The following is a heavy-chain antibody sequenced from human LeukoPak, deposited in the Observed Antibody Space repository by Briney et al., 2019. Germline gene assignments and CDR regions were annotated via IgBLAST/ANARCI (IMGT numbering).Heavy chain of an antibody. Sequence: GGSLRLSCAASGFTFSSYGMHWVRQAPGKGLEWVAVIWYDGSNKYYADSVKGRFTISRDNSKNTLYLQMNSLRAEDTAVYYCAREGQGMIEDYWGQGTLVTVSS. J-gene: IGHJ4*02. CDR3: AREGQGMIEDY. D-gene: IGHD3-22*01. CDR1: GFTFSSYG. V-gene: IGHV3-33*01. CDR2: IWYDGSNK.